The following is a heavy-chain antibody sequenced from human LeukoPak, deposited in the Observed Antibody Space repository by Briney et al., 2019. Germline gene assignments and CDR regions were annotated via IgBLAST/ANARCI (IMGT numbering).Heavy chain of an antibody. J-gene: IGHJ4*02. D-gene: IGHD2-2*01. CDR2: IYSGGTS. Sequence: GSLRLSCAVSGFTVSSNYMSWVRQAPGKGLEWVSIIYSGGTSYYADSVKGRFTISRDNSKNTLYLQMNSLRAEDTAVYYCAKGVVVAPDVTPFDYWGQGTLVTVSS. CDR3: AKGVVVAPDVTPFDY. V-gene: IGHV3-53*01. CDR1: GFTVSSNY.